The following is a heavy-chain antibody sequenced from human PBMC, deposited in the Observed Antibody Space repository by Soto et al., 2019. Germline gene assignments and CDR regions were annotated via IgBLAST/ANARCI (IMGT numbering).Heavy chain of an antibody. V-gene: IGHV3-11*01. CDR3: ARDLGYYDSSGSFDY. D-gene: IGHD3-22*01. J-gene: IGHJ4*02. Sequence: QVQLVESGGGLVKPGGSLRLSCAASGFTFSDYYMSWIRQAPGKGLEWVSYISSSDNIIYYADSVKGRFTISRDNAKNSLYLQMNSLRAEDTAVYYSARDLGYYDSSGSFDYLGQGTLVTVSS. CDR1: GFTFSDYY. CDR2: ISSSDNII.